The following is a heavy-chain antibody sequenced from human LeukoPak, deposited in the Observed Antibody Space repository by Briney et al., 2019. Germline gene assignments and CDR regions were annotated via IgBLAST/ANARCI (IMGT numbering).Heavy chain of an antibody. V-gene: IGHV3-30*18. CDR1: GFTFSSYG. CDR2: ISYDGSNK. J-gene: IGHJ3*02. D-gene: IGHD3-10*01. CDR3: AKDYYGSGRPFDI. Sequence: GRSLRLSCAASGFTFSSYGMHWVRQAPGKGLEWVAVISYDGSNKYYADSVKGRFTISRDNSKNTLYLQMNSLRAEDTAVYYCAKDYYGSGRPFDIWGQGTMDTVSS.